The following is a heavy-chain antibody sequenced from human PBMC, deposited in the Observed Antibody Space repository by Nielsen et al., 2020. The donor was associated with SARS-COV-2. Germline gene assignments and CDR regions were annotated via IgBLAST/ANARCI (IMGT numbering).Heavy chain of an antibody. J-gene: IGHJ2*01. Sequence: GGSLRLSCAASGFTFDDYAMHWVRQAPGKGLEWVAVIWYDGSNKYYADSVKGRFTISRGNSKNTLYLQMNSLRAEDTAVYYCARAVLRDWYFDLWGRGTLVTVSS. CDR2: IWYDGSNK. D-gene: IGHD2/OR15-2a*01. V-gene: IGHV3-33*08. CDR3: ARAVLRDWYFDL. CDR1: GFTFDDYA.